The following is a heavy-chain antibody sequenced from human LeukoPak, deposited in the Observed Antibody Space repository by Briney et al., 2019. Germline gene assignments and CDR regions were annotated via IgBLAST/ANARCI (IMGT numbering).Heavy chain of an antibody. Sequence: GGSLRLSCAASGFTFSGYAMTWVRQAPGKGLEWVSSITGSGDYTYYIDSVKGRFTISRDNSKNILYLQMNSLRGEDTALYYCAKDGIYYDGSAHVYYFDYWGQGTLVAVSS. J-gene: IGHJ4*02. CDR2: ITGSGDYT. D-gene: IGHD3-22*01. CDR1: GFTFSGYA. V-gene: IGHV3-23*01. CDR3: AKDGIYYDGSAHVYYFDY.